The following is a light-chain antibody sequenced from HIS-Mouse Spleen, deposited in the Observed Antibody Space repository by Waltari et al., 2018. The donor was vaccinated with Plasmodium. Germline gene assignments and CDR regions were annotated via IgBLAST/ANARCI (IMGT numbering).Light chain of an antibody. CDR2: GAS. CDR3: QQYNNWPFT. V-gene: IGKV3-15*01. Sequence: EIVMTQSPATLSVSPGERATLSCRASQSVSSNLAWYQQKPGQAPRLLIYGASTRATGIPARFRGSGSGTEFTLTIRSLQSEDFAVYYCQQYNNWPFTFGPGTKVDIK. CDR1: QSVSSN. J-gene: IGKJ3*01.